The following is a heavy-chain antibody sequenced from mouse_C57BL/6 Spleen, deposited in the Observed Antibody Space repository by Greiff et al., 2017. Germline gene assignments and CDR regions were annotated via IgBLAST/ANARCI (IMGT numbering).Heavy chain of an antibody. Sequence: QVQLQQSGAELVKPGASVKISCKASGYAFSSYWMNWVKQRPGKGLEWIGQIYPGDGDTNYNGKFKGKATLTADKSSSTAYMQLSSLTSEDSAVYFCARAEARYGWFAYWGQGTLVTVSA. CDR1: GYAFSSYW. CDR3: ARAEARYGWFAY. J-gene: IGHJ3*01. D-gene: IGHD1-1*02. V-gene: IGHV1-80*01. CDR2: IYPGDGDT.